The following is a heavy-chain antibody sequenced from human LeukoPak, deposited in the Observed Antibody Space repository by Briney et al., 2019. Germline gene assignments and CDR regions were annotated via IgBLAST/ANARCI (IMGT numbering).Heavy chain of an antibody. V-gene: IGHV1-69*05. J-gene: IGHJ6*03. Sequence: SVKVSCKASGYTFSSYAISWVRQAPGQGLEWMGGIIPIFGTANYAQKFQGRVTITTDESTSTAYMELSSLRSEDTAVYYCARPNSVLRFLEWPKGGYYYYYMDVWGKGTTVTVSS. D-gene: IGHD3-3*01. CDR2: IIPIFGTA. CDR1: GYTFSSYA. CDR3: ARPNSVLRFLEWPKGGYYYYYMDV.